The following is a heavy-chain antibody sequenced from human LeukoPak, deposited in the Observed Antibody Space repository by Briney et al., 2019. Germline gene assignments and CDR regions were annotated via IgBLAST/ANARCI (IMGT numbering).Heavy chain of an antibody. J-gene: IGHJ4*02. V-gene: IGHV3-23*01. CDR1: GFTFSSYA. Sequence: GGSLRLSCAASGFTFSSYAMSWVRQAPGKGLEWVSAISGSGGSTYYADSVEGRFTISRDNSKNTLYLQMNSLRAEDTAVYYCAKVRGYSYGFGALDYWGQGTLVTVSS. D-gene: IGHD5-18*01. CDR2: ISGSGGST. CDR3: AKVRGYSYGFGALDY.